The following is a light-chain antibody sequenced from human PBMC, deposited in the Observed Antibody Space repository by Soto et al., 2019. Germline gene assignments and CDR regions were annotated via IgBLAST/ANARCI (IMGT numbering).Light chain of an antibody. CDR3: QSYDSRLSGFV. J-gene: IGLJ1*01. Sequence: QSVLTQPPSVSGAPGLRVTISCTGSSSNIGAGFDVHWYQQLPGTDPKLLIYVDTSRPSGVPDRFSGSKSGTSAFLAITGLQAEDEADYYCQSYDSRLSGFVFGTGTKLTVL. CDR2: VDT. V-gene: IGLV1-40*01. CDR1: SSNIGAGFD.